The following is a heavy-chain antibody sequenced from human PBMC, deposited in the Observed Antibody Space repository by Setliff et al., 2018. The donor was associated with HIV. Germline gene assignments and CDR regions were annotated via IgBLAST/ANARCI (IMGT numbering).Heavy chain of an antibody. V-gene: IGHV1-24*01. D-gene: IGHD3-9*01. CDR2: FDPEDGET. CDR1: GYTLTELS. Sequence: ASVKVSCKLSGYTLTELSMHWVRQAPGEGLEWMGGFDPEDGETIYAEKFQGRVTMTEDTATDTAYMELSSLRSEDTAVYYCAKVVYHDSLTGRTPGAFDIWGQGTMVTVSS. CDR3: AKVVYHDSLTGRTPGAFDI. J-gene: IGHJ3*02.